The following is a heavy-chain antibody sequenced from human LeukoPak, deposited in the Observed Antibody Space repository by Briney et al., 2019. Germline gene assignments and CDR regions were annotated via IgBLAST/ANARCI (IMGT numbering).Heavy chain of an antibody. CDR3: ARDRNSRGRGLDY. CDR1: GGSFSGYY. Sequence: SETLSLTCAVYGGSFSGYYWSWIRQPPGKGLEWIGEINHSGSTNYHPSLKSRVTISVDTSKNQFSLKLSSVTAADTAVYYCARDRNSRGRGLDYWGQGTLVTVSS. CDR2: INHSGST. V-gene: IGHV4-34*01. D-gene: IGHD4-23*01. J-gene: IGHJ4*02.